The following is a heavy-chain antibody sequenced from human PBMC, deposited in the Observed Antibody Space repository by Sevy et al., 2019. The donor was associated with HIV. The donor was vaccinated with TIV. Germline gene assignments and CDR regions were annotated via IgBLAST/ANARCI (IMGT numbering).Heavy chain of an antibody. CDR3: AKGVESRSLVDY. V-gene: IGHV3-7*01. CDR1: GFTYSTSW. Sequence: GGSLRLSCAASGFTYSTSWMNWVRQTPGKGLEWVANIKPDGSEKDYVDSVKGRFTISRDNAKNSLHLQMNSLRVEDTAVYYCAKGVESRSLVDYWGQGILVTVSS. J-gene: IGHJ4*02. CDR2: IKPDGSEK. D-gene: IGHD1-1*01.